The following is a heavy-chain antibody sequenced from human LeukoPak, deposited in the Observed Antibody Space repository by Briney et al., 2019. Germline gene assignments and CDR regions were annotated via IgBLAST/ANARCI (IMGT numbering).Heavy chain of an antibody. J-gene: IGHJ4*02. D-gene: IGHD4-17*01. CDR2: INPNSGGT. V-gene: IGHV1-2*02. CDR1: GYSFTVYY. Sequence: ASVTVSCKASGYSFTVYYLHWVRQAPGKGLEWMGWINPNSGGTNYAQKFLGRVTMTRDTSISTAYMELSRLRSDDTALYYCATLYGDYVTSDHWGQGTLVTVSS. CDR3: ATLYGDYVTSDH.